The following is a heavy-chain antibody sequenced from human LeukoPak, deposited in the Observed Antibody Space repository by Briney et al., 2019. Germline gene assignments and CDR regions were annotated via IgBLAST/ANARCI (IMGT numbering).Heavy chain of an antibody. V-gene: IGHV4-59*01. CDR1: GGSISSYY. D-gene: IGHD6-6*01. J-gene: IGHJ6*03. Sequence: SETLSLTCTVSGGSISSYYWSWIRQPPGKGLEWNGYIYYSGSTNYNPSLKSRVTISVDTSKNQFSLKLSSVTAADTAVYYCARDIGSRRIAAASYYYYMDVWGKGTTVTVSS. CDR3: ARDIGSRRIAAASYYYYMDV. CDR2: IYYSGST.